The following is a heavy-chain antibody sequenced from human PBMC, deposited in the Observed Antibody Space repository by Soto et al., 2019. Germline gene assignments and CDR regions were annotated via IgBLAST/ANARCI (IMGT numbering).Heavy chain of an antibody. J-gene: IGHJ4*02. V-gene: IGHV1-3*01. Sequence: GASVKVSCKTSGYTFTTYAMHWVRQAPGQRLEWMGWINAGGGDTKYSQRFQGRVTISRDTTASTVYMELSSLTPEDTAVYYGARGRVVRGVTTSVPHVFWGQGTLVTV. CDR3: ARGRVVRGVTTSVPHVF. CDR2: INAGGGDT. CDR1: GYTFTTYA. D-gene: IGHD3-10*01.